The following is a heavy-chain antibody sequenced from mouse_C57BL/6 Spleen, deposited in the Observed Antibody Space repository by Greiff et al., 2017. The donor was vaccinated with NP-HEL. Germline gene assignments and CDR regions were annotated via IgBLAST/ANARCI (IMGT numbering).Heavy chain of an antibody. CDR2: IDPETGGT. J-gene: IGHJ2*01. D-gene: IGHD2-10*02. CDR3: TGRGYGPYYFDY. Sequence: VKLQESGAELVRPGASVTLSCKASGYTFTDYEMHWVKQTPVHGLEWIGAIDPETGGTAYNQKFKGKAILTADKSSSTAYMELRSLTSEDSAVYYCTGRGYGPYYFDYWGQGTTLTVSS. V-gene: IGHV1-15*01. CDR1: GYTFTDYE.